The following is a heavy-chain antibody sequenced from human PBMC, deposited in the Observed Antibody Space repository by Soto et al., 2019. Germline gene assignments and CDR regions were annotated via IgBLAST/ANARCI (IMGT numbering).Heavy chain of an antibody. V-gene: IGHV1-69*13. CDR3: ARPRRGITMVRGVPYYYYGMDV. D-gene: IGHD3-10*01. J-gene: IGHJ6*02. Sequence: SVKVSCKASGGTFSSYAISWVRQAPGQGLEWMGGIIPIFGTANYAQKFQGRVTITADESTSTAYMELSSLRSEDTAVYYCARPRRGITMVRGVPYYYYGMDVWGQGTTVTVSS. CDR2: IIPIFGTA. CDR1: GGTFSSYA.